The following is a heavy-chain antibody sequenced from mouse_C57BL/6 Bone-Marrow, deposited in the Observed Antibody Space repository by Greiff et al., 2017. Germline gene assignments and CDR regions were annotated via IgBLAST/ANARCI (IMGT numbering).Heavy chain of an antibody. V-gene: IGHV5-4*03. Sequence: EVKLMESGGGLVKPGGSLKLSCAASGFTFSSYAMSWVRQTPEKRLEWVATISDGGSYTYYPDNVKGRFTISRDNAKNNLYLQMSHLKSEDTAMYYCARLGLRYWYCDVWGTGTTVTVSS. CDR3: ARLGLRYWYCDV. D-gene: IGHD2-4*01. CDR1: GFTFSSYA. CDR2: ISDGGSYT. J-gene: IGHJ1*03.